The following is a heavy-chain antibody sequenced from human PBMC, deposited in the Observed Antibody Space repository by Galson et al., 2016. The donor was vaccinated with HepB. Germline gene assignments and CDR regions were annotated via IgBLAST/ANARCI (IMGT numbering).Heavy chain of an antibody. CDR2: ISYSGNP. J-gene: IGHJ4*03. CDR3: AIREITKYYFDY. Sequence: TLSLTCTVSGGSINSGGHYWSWIRQLPGRGLEWIGYISYSGNPYYNPSLKTPLAISADTSKNQFSLIVNSVTAADTAVYYCAIREITKYYFDYWGHGTLVTVSS. D-gene: IGHD1-20*01. V-gene: IGHV4-31*01. CDR1: GGSINSGGHY.